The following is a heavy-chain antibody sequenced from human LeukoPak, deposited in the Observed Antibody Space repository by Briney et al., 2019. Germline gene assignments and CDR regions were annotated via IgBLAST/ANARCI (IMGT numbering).Heavy chain of an antibody. Sequence: SETLSLTCTVSGGSISSYYWSWIRQPAGKGLEWIGRIYTSGSTNYNPSLKSRVTMSVDTSKNQFSLKLSSVTAADTAVYYCARHVRDPGRIRNFDYWGQGTLVTVSS. CDR3: ARHVRDPGRIRNFDY. CDR1: GGSISSYY. D-gene: IGHD7-27*01. CDR2: IYTSGST. J-gene: IGHJ4*02. V-gene: IGHV4-4*07.